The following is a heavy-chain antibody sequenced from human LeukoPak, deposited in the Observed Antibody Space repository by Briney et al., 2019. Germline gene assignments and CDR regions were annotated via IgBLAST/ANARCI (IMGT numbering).Heavy chain of an antibody. CDR1: GLTFDDYA. V-gene: IGHV3-9*01. CDR2: ISWNSGSI. Sequence: PGGSLRLSCAASGLTFDDYAMHWVRQAPGKGLEWVSGISWNSGSIGYADSVKGRFTISRDNAKNSLYLQMNSLRAEDTALYYCAKDIGGYSYGLDAFDIWGQGTMVTVSS. CDR3: AKDIGGYSYGLDAFDI. J-gene: IGHJ3*02. D-gene: IGHD5-18*01.